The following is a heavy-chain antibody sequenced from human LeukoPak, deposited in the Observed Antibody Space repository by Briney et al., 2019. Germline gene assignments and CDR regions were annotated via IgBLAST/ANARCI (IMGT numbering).Heavy chain of an antibody. CDR2: IKSKTDGGTI. D-gene: IGHD3-22*01. CDR1: GFTFSNAW. V-gene: IGHV3-15*01. CDR3: TRGYYDSSGYHGHYFDY. J-gene: IGHJ4*02. Sequence: PGGSLRLSCAASGFTFSNAWMSWVRQAPGKGPEWVGRIKSKTDGGTIDYAAPVKGRFTISRDDSKNTLYLQMNSLKTEDTAVYYCTRGYYDSSGYHGHYFDYWGQGTLVTVSS.